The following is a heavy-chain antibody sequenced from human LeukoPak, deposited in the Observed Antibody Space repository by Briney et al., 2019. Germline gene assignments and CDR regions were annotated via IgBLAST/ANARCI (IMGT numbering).Heavy chain of an antibody. J-gene: IGHJ4*02. D-gene: IGHD3-10*01. CDR2: IQYDGGNK. Sequence: PGGSLRLSCAASGFTFSSYGMHWVRQAPGKGLEWVTFIQYDGGNKYYADSVKGRFTISRDNSKNTVYLQMNSLRTEDTAVYYCARSLTMVRAYDYWGQGTLVTVSS. CDR3: ARSLTMVRAYDY. V-gene: IGHV3-30*02. CDR1: GFTFSSYG.